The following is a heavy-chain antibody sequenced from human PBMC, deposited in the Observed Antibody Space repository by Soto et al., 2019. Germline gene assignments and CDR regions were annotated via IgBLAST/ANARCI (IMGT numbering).Heavy chain of an antibody. V-gene: IGHV4-59*01. CDR3: ARDRLEFDY. CDR2: IYYSGST. CDR1: GGSISSYY. Sequence: QVQLQESGPGLVKPSETLSLTCTVSGGSISSYYWSWIRQPPGKGLEWIGYIYYSGSTNYNPSLKGRVTISVDTSKNQFSLKLSSVTAADTAVYYCARDRLEFDYWGQGTLVTVSS. J-gene: IGHJ4*02.